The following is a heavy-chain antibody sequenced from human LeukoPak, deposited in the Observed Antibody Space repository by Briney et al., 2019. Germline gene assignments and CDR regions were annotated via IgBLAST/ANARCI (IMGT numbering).Heavy chain of an antibody. CDR3: ARAGYSSDY. Sequence: SETLSLTCTVSGGSISSSTFYWGWIRQPPGKGLEWIGSLYYSGSTYYNPSLKSRVTISVDTSKNQFSLKLSSVTAADTAVYYCARAGYSSDYWGQGTLVTVSS. J-gene: IGHJ4*02. V-gene: IGHV4-39*01. CDR1: GGSISSSTFY. CDR2: LYYSGST. D-gene: IGHD6-13*01.